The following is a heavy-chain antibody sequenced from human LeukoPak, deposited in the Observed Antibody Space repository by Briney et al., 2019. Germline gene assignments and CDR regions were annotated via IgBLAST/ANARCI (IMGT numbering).Heavy chain of an antibody. D-gene: IGHD5-24*01. CDR1: GFTFSSCW. V-gene: IGHV3-74*01. Sequence: GGSLRLSCTASGFTFSSCWMHWVRQAPGKGLVWVSRINSDGGSTSYADSVKGRFTISRDNAKNTLYLQMNSLRAEDAAVYYCARRIQGMAPYYFDYWGQGTLVTVSS. CDR3: ARRIQGMAPYYFDY. J-gene: IGHJ4*02. CDR2: INSDGGST.